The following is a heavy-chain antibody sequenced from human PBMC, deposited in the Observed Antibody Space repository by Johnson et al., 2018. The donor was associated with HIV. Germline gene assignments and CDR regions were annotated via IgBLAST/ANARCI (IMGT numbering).Heavy chain of an antibody. CDR2: IKSKTDGGTT. J-gene: IGHJ3*02. CDR3: STGFSSWAFDI. CDR1: GFTFTNAW. D-gene: IGHD6-13*01. Sequence: MQLVESGGGLVKPGGSLRLSCAASGFTFTNAWMTWVRQAPGKGLEWVGRIKSKTDGGTTDYAAPVKGKFSISRDDSKNTLYLQMNSLKTEDTAVYYCSTGFSSWAFDIWGQGTMVTVSS. V-gene: IGHV3-15*05.